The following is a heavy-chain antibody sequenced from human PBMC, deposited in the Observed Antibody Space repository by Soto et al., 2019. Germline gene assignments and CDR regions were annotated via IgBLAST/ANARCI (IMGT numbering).Heavy chain of an antibody. CDR3: TKDDRRRSGNDVH. V-gene: IGHV3-9*01. CDR1: GFRFDDYG. J-gene: IGHJ4*02. D-gene: IGHD6-13*01. Sequence: EVQLVESGGGLVQPGRSLRLSCAASGFRFDDYGLHWVRQAPGEGLEWVSGISWNSASMAYADSVKGRFTISRDNAKNSLYLQMNSLRPEDTAMYYCTKDDRRRSGNDVHWGQGTLVTVSS. CDR2: ISWNSASM.